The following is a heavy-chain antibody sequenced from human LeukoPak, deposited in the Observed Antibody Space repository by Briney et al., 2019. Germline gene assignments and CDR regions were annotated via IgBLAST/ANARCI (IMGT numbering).Heavy chain of an antibody. D-gene: IGHD6-19*01. V-gene: IGHV1-18*04. CDR1: GYTFTSYG. CDR3: ARGGSSGWYRNAFDI. J-gene: IGHJ3*02. CDR2: ISAYNGNT. Sequence: ASVRVSCKASGYTFTSYGISWVRQAPGQGLEWMGWISAYNGNTNYAQKLQGRVIMTTDTSTSTAYMELRSLRSDDTAVYYCARGGSSGWYRNAFDIWGQGTMVTVSS.